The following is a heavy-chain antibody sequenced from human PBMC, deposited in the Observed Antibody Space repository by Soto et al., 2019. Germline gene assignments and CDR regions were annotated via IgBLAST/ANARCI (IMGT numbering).Heavy chain of an antibody. CDR1: GGTFSSYA. CDR2: IIPIFGTA. D-gene: IGHD1-7*01. J-gene: IGHJ6*02. CDR3: AGPPELTRIYYYYGMDV. V-gene: IGHV1-69*12. Sequence: QVQLVQSGAEVKKPGSSVKVSCKASGGTFSSYAISWVRQAPGQGIEWMGGIIPIFGTADYAQKFQGRVTITADESTSTAYMELSSLRSEDTAVYYCAGPPELTRIYYYYGMDVWGQGTTVTVSS.